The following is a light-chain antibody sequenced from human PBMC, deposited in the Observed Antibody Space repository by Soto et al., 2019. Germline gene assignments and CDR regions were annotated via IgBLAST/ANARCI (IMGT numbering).Light chain of an antibody. Sequence: SYELTQPPSVSVAPGQTARITCGGDNIGGKSVHWYQQKPGQAPVLVVYDDSDRPTGIPERYSGSNSGNSAALTISSVEAGDEADYSCQVWDSGSDRDVFGPGTKLTVL. CDR2: DDS. CDR3: QVWDSGSDRDV. V-gene: IGLV3-21*02. CDR1: NIGGKS. J-gene: IGLJ1*01.